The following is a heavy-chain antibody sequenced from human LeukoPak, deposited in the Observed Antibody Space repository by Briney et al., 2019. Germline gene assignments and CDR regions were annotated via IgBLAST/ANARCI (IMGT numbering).Heavy chain of an antibody. Sequence: PGGSLRLSCAASGFPFSGYAMHWVRQAPGKGLEWVAIISYNGSIIHYADSVRGRFTVSRDNSKNTLYLQMNSLRTDDTARYFCAREEEGELPDYWGQGTLVAVSS. D-gene: IGHD1-26*01. CDR2: ISYNGSII. V-gene: IGHV3-30*03. CDR3: AREEEGELPDY. J-gene: IGHJ4*02. CDR1: GFPFSGYA.